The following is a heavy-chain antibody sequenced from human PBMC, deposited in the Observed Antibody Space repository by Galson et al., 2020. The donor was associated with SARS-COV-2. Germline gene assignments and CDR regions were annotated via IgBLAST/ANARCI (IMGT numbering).Heavy chain of an antibody. CDR2: IGTAGYT. Sequence: GGSLRLSCAASGFTFSSYDMHWVRQATGKGLEWVSAIGTAGYTYYPGSVKGRFTISRENAKNSLYLQMNSLRAGDTAVYYCARGFFGGYDFWSGYSLGPYYMDVWGKGTTVTVSS. D-gene: IGHD3-3*01. J-gene: IGHJ6*03. CDR3: ARGFFGGYDFWSGYSLGPYYMDV. CDR1: GFTFSSYD. V-gene: IGHV3-13*01.